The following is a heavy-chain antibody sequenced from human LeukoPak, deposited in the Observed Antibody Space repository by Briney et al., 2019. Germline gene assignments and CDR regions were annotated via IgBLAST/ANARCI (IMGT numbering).Heavy chain of an antibody. CDR2: IYYSGST. Sequence: GSLRLSCAASGFSVSSYEMNWVRQAPGKGLEWVGSIYYSGSTYYNPSLKSRVTISVDTSKNQFSLKLSSVIAADTAVYYCARGEGAMAAYYFDYWGQGTLVTVSS. D-gene: IGHD1-26*01. J-gene: IGHJ4*02. V-gene: IGHV4-39*01. CDR3: ARGEGAMAAYYFDY. CDR1: GFSVSSYE.